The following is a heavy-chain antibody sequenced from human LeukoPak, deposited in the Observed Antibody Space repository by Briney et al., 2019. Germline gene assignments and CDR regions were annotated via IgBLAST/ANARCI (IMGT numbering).Heavy chain of an antibody. J-gene: IGHJ5*02. CDR2: IYYSGST. CDR3: ARVETEYSSSPGWFDP. Sequence: SETLSLTCTVSGGSISSGGYYWSWIRQHPGKGLEWIGYIYYSGSTYYNPSLKSRVTISVDTSKNQFSLKLSSVTAADTAVYYCARVETEYSSSPGWFDPWGQGTLVTVSS. V-gene: IGHV4-31*03. D-gene: IGHD6-6*01. CDR1: GGSISSGGYY.